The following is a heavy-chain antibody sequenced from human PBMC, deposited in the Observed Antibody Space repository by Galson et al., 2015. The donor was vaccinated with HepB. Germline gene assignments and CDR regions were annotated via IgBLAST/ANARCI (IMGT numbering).Heavy chain of an antibody. Sequence: SLRLSCAGSEFTFSSYWMNWVRQAPGKGLEWVAHINQDGSSKYYVDSVKGRFTISRDNAKDSVYLQLDSLRAEDTAVYYCARRISLVRGIITKPDYYYGMDVWGQGTTVTVAS. J-gene: IGHJ6*02. CDR3: ARRISLVRGIITKPDYYYGMDV. CDR2: INQDGSSK. V-gene: IGHV3-7*03. CDR1: EFTFSSYW. D-gene: IGHD3-10*01.